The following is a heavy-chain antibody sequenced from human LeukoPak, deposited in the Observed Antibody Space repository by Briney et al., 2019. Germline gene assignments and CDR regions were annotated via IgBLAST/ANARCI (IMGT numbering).Heavy chain of an antibody. D-gene: IGHD6-19*01. V-gene: IGHV3-23*01. Sequence: GGSLRLSCAASGFTFSSYAMSWVRQAPGKGLEWVSAISGSGGSTYYADSVKGRFTISRENSKNTLYLQMNSLRAEDTAVYYCAKTGYSSGWYDFYFEYWGQGTLVTVSS. CDR1: GFTFSSYA. CDR3: AKTGYSSGWYDFYFEY. CDR2: ISGSGGST. J-gene: IGHJ4*02.